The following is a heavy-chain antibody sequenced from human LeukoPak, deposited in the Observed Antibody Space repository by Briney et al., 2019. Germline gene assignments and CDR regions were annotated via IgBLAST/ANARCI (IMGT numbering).Heavy chain of an antibody. CDR3: ARDWGFYCSSTSCYDHWFDP. Sequence: ASVKVSCKASGYTFTSYGISWVRQAPGQGLEWMGRISAYNGNTNYAQKLQGRVTMTTDTSTSTAYMELRSLRSDDTAVYYCARDWGFYCSSTSCYDHWFDPWGQGTLVTVSS. J-gene: IGHJ5*02. CDR1: GYTFTSYG. V-gene: IGHV1-18*01. D-gene: IGHD2-2*01. CDR2: ISAYNGNT.